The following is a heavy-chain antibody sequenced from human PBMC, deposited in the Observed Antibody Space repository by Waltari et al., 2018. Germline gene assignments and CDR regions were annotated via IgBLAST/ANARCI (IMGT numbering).Heavy chain of an antibody. D-gene: IGHD6-19*01. CDR2: IYWNDDK. Sequence: QITLKESGPTLVKPTQTLTLTCTFSGFSLNTGGVVVGWIRQPPGKALEWLALIYWNDDKRYSPSLKSRLTITKDTSKNQVVLTMTNMNPVDTATYYCAHKAFAVAGTGENWFDSWGQGTLVTVSS. J-gene: IGHJ5*01. V-gene: IGHV2-5*01. CDR3: AHKAFAVAGTGENWFDS. CDR1: GFSLNTGGVV.